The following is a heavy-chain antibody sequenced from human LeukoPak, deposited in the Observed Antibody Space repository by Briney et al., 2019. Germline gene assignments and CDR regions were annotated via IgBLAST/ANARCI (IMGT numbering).Heavy chain of an antibody. Sequence: PGGSLRLSCAASGFTFDDYAMHWVRQAPGKGLEWVSGISWNSGSIGYADSVKGRFTISRDNAKNSLYLQMNSLRAEDTALYYCAKGGGGASYYRHYYYGMDVWGQGTTVTVSS. V-gene: IGHV3-9*01. J-gene: IGHJ6*02. D-gene: IGHD3-10*01. CDR2: ISWNSGSI. CDR1: GFTFDDYA. CDR3: AKGGGGASYYRHYYYGMDV.